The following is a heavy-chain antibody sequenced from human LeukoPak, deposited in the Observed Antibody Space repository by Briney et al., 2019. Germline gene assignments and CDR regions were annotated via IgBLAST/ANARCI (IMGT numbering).Heavy chain of an antibody. CDR2: ISAYNGNT. J-gene: IGHJ5*02. CDR3: ARWGPGGAVARQDRLNWFDP. V-gene: IGHV1-18*01. Sequence: ASVKVSCKASGYTFTRYGISWVRQAPGQGLEWMGWISAYNGNTNYAQKLQGRVTMTTDTSTSTAYMELRSLRSDDTAVYYCARWGPGGAVARQDRLNWFDPWGQGTLVTVSS. CDR1: GYTFTRYG. D-gene: IGHD6-19*01.